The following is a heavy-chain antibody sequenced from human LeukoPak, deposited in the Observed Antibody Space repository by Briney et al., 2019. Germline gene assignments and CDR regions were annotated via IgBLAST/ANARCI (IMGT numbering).Heavy chain of an antibody. CDR2: ISYDGSHK. CDR1: GFTLSSYG. J-gene: IGHJ4*02. D-gene: IGHD6-19*01. V-gene: IGHV3-30*18. Sequence: PGGSLRLSCAASGFTLSSYGIHWVRQAPGKGLEWVAVISYDGSHKYYADSVRGRFTISRDNSKNTLYLQMNSLRAEDTAVYYCAKSVPSGGWGWGQGTLVTVSS. CDR3: AKSVPSGGWG.